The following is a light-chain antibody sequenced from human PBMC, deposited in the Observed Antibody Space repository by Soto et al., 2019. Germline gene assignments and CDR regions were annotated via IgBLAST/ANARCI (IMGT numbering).Light chain of an antibody. CDR2: AAS. V-gene: IGKV1-6*01. J-gene: IGKJ2*01. CDR3: LQDYNYPSHT. Sequence: AIQMTQSPSSLSGSVGDRVTITCRASQGIRNDLGWYQQKPGKAPKLLIYAASSLQSGVPSRFSGSGSGTDFTLTISSLQPEDFATYYCLQDYNYPSHTFGQGTKLEIK. CDR1: QGIRND.